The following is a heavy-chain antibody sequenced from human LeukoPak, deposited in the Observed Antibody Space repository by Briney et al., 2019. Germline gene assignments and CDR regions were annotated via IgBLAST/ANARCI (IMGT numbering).Heavy chain of an antibody. CDR1: GGSLSSYY. CDR2: IYYSGST. V-gene: IGHV4-59*01. J-gene: IGHJ3*02. Sequence: SETLSLTCSVSGGSLSSYYWSWIRQPPGQGLEWIGYIYYSGSTNYNPSLKSRVTISGDTSKNQLSLKLSSVTAADTAVYYCAREGHDSSGLGVFDMWGQGTMVTVSS. CDR3: AREGHDSSGLGVFDM. D-gene: IGHD3-22*01.